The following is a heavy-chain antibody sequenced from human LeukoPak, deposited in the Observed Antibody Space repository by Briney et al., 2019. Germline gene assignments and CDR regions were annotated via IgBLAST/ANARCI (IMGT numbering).Heavy chain of an antibody. Sequence: SETLSLTCAVYSGSLSGYYWSWIRQPPGKGLEWIGEINHSGSTNYNPSLKSRVTISVDTSKNQFSLKLSSVTAADTAVYYCARVLSRSMTTVVTYFDYWGQGTLVTVSS. J-gene: IGHJ4*02. V-gene: IGHV4-34*01. D-gene: IGHD4-23*01. CDR2: INHSGST. CDR1: SGSLSGYY. CDR3: ARVLSRSMTTVVTYFDY.